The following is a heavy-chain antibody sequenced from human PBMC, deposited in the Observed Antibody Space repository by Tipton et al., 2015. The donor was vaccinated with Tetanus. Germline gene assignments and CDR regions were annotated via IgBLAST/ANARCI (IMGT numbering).Heavy chain of an antibody. CDR1: GYIFTNHP. CDR3: ATAQGFCSGDACYPDY. D-gene: IGHD2-15*01. CDR2: ISTYIGNT. V-gene: IGHV1-18*04. J-gene: IGHJ4*02. Sequence: QVQLVQSGAEVKKPGASVKVSCKTSGYIFTNHPIAWVRQAPGHGLEWMGWISTYIGNTNYAQNFQGRVTMTPDTSTATAYMELRSLTSDDTAVYYCATAQGFCSGDACYPDYWGQGTLVTVSS.